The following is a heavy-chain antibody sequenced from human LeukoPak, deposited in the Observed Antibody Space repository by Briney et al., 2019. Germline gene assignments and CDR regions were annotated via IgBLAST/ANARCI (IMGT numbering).Heavy chain of an antibody. CDR1: GGSISSGDYY. CDR3: ARGASVVVAATSWFDT. CDR2: TYYMGST. Sequence: SETLSLTCTISGGSISSGDYYWGWIRQPPGKGLEWIGYTYYMGSTYYNPSLKSRVTISPDTSKNQFSLKLTSVTAADTAVYYCARGASVVVAATSWFDTWGQGTLVTVSS. D-gene: IGHD2-15*01. V-gene: IGHV4-30-4*01. J-gene: IGHJ5*02.